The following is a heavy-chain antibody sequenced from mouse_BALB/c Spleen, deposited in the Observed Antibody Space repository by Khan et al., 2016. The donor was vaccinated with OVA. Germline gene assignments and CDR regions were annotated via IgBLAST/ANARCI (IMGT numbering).Heavy chain of an antibody. D-gene: IGHD2-4*01. J-gene: IGHJ3*01. V-gene: IGHV3-2*02. CDR1: GYSITSEYT. CDR2: ISYSGTT. Sequence: EVQLRESGPGLVKPSQSLSLTCTVTGYSITSEYTWNWIRQFPGNKLEWMGFISYSGTTRYHPSLKSRISITRDPSKNQFFLQLNSVTSEDTATYYGARKDYYDYDPFPYWGQGTLVTVSA. CDR3: ARKDYYDYDPFPY.